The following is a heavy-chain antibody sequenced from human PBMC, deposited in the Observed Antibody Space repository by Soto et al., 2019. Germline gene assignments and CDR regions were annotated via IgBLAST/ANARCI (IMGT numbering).Heavy chain of an antibody. D-gene: IGHD6-19*01. J-gene: IGHJ4*02. CDR2: ISDSGGTT. CDR1: GFTFSSCA. Sequence: PGGSLRLSCAASGFTFSSCALSWDSQAPGKGLEWVSGISDSGGTTYYADSVKGRFTISRDNSKNTLFLQMNSLRDEDTAVYYCARGEQWLVRWFYWGQGTLVTVSS. CDR3: ARGEQWLVRWFY. V-gene: IGHV3-23*01.